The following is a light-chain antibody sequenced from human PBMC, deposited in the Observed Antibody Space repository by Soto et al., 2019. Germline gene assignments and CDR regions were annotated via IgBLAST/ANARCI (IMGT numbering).Light chain of an antibody. J-gene: IGKJ1*01. CDR1: QSISGW. CDR2: KVS. CDR3: QQYQTYPWT. Sequence: DIQMTQSPSTLSASVGDRVTITCRASQSISGWLAWYQQKPGKAPKLLIHKVSTLHSEVPSRFSGSESGTEFTLTITSLQPDDFATYYCQQYQTYPWTFGQGTKVEIK. V-gene: IGKV1-5*03.